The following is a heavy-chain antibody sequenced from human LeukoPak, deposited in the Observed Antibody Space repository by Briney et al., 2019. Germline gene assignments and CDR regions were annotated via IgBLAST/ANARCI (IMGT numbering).Heavy chain of an antibody. CDR3: ARGEITGTGFDY. CDR1: GFTFSSYE. CDR2: ISSSGSTI. D-gene: IGHD1-7*01. J-gene: IGHJ4*02. Sequence: PGGPLRLSCAASGFTFSSYEMNWVRQAPGKGLEWVSYISSSGSTIYYADSVKGRFTISRDNAKNSLYLQMNSLRAEDTAVYYCARGEITGTGFDYWGQGTLVTVSS. V-gene: IGHV3-48*03.